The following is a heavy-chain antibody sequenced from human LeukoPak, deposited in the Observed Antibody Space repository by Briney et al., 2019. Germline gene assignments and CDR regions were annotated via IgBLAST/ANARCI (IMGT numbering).Heavy chain of an antibody. CDR1: GDSLTRFC. J-gene: IGHJ4*02. CDR3: VRGALDSSDFYYFDY. V-gene: IGHV4-4*07. Sequence: PSEILSLTCTVSGDSLTRFCWTWFRQPAGKGLEWIGHIYADANTNYNPSLKSRVTMSVDTSKNQFSLKLTSVTAADTAVYYCVRGALDSSDFYYFDYWGQGTLVTVSS. CDR2: IYADANT. D-gene: IGHD3-22*01.